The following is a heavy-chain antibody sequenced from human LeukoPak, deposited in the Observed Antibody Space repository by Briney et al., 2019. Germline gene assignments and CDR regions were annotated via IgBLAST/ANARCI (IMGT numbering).Heavy chain of an antibody. CDR2: IYTSGST. CDR3: ARGFGYSYDLDY. D-gene: IGHD5-18*01. CDR1: GGSISSGSYY. Sequence: PSETLSLTCTVSGGSISSGSYYWSWIRQPAGKGLEWFGRIYTSGSTNYNPSLKSRVTISVDTSKNQFSLKLSSVTAADTAVYYCARGFGYSYDLDYWGQGTLVTVSS. J-gene: IGHJ4*02. V-gene: IGHV4-61*02.